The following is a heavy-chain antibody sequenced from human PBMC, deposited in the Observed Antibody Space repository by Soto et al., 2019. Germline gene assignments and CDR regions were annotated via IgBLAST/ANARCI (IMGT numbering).Heavy chain of an antibody. D-gene: IGHD3-16*02. CDR3: AISTGGFGGLFVVPSDY. V-gene: IGHV3-23*01. CDR2: INSGGRVA. CDR1: GFTYESYA. Sequence: EVQLLESGGGLVQPGGSLRLSCAASGFTYESYAMSWVRQAPGKGLVWVSGINSGGRVANYADAVKGRFSISRDNSKNTLSLAMNRLRAHDTGLSYCAISTGGFGGLFVVPSDYWGQGTLVTFSS. J-gene: IGHJ4*02.